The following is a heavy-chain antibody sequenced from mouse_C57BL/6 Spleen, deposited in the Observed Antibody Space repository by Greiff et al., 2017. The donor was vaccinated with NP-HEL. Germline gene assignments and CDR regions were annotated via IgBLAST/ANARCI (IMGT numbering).Heavy chain of an antibody. CDR1: GFTFSDYY. CDR3: ARRSDGYYYWYFDG. CDR2: ISNGGGST. V-gene: IGHV5-12*01. D-gene: IGHD2-3*01. J-gene: IGHJ1*03. Sequence: DVKLVESGGGLVQPGGSLKLSCAASGFTFSDYYMYWVRQTPEKRLEWVAYISNGGGSTYYPDTVKGRFTISRDNAKNTLYLQMSRLKSEDTAMYYCARRSDGYYYWYFDGWGTGTTVTVSS.